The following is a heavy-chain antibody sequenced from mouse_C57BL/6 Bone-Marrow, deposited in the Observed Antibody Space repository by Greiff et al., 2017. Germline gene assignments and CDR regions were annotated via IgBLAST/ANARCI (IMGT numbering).Heavy chain of an antibody. V-gene: IGHV5-4*01. J-gene: IGHJ1*03. D-gene: IGHD2-14*01. CDR3: ARDRPSIGPPWYFDV. CDR1: GFTFSSYA. CDR2: ISDGGSYT. Sequence: EVQVVESGGGLVKPGGSLKLSCAASGFTFSSYAMSWVRQTPEKRLEWVATISDGGSYTFYPDNVKGRFTISRDNAKNNLYLQMSHLKSEDTAMYYCARDRPSIGPPWYFDVWGTGTTVTVSA.